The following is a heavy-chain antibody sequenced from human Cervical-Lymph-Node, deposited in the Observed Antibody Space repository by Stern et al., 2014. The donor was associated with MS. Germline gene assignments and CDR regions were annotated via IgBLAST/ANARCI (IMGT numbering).Heavy chain of an antibody. CDR1: GDSVSAKW. J-gene: IGHJ4*02. CDR2: VYDSGSAKYA. V-gene: IGHV4-4*02. CDR3: AAHWQYSFPH. Sequence: QVQLQESGPGLVKPSETLSLTCTVSGDSVSAKWWSWVRQPPEKGLEWIGEVYDSGSAKYANYNPSLKSRVTISVDRSKNQLSLRLDSVTAADTAVYYCAAHWQYSFPHWGQGSLVTVSS. D-gene: IGHD1-1*01.